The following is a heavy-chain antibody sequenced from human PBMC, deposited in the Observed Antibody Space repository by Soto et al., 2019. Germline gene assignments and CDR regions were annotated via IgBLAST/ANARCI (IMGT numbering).Heavy chain of an antibody. V-gene: IGHV1-18*01. D-gene: IGHD2-15*01. CDR2: ISAYNGNT. CDR3: ARDQGYCSGGSCYCSEN. CDR1: GYTFTRYV. Sequence: ASVKVSCTAAGYTFTRYVISWGRQTPGQGLEWMGWISAYNGNTNYAQKLQGRVTMTTDTSTSTAYMELRSLRSDDTAVYYCARDQGYCSGGSCYCSENWGQGTLVTV. J-gene: IGHJ4*02.